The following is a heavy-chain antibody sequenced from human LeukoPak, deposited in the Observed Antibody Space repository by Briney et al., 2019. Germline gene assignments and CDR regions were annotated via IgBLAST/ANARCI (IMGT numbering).Heavy chain of an antibody. CDR2: IYYRGGT. J-gene: IGHJ4*02. Sequence: SETLSLTCTVSGGSISGYYWSWIRQPPGKGLEWIGYIYYRGGTNYAPSLKSRVTMSVDTAKNQFSLNLSSVPAADTAVYFCARHEDYGDWEHWGQGALVTVSS. D-gene: IGHD4-17*01. CDR1: GGSISGYY. CDR3: ARHEDYGDWEH. V-gene: IGHV4-59*08.